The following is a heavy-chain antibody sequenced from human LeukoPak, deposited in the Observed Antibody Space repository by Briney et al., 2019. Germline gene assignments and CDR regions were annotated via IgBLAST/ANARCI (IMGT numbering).Heavy chain of an antibody. Sequence: GESLKISCKASGYSFTTYWIAWVRQMPGKGLECMGIIFPDDSNTRYSPSFRGHVTISVDKSIKTAYLQWSSLKASDTATYYCARHQGGMDVWGQGTTVTVSS. J-gene: IGHJ6*02. CDR3: ARHQGGMDV. CDR1: GYSFTTYW. CDR2: IFPDDSNT. V-gene: IGHV5-51*01.